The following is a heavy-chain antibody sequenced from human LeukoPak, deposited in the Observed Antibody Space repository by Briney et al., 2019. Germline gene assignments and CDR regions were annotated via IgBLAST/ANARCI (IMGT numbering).Heavy chain of an antibody. J-gene: IGHJ4*02. D-gene: IGHD1-1*01. CDR2: INHSGST. CDR3: ARGGKGGTGYFDY. Sequence: SETLSLTCAVYGGSFSGYYWSWIRQPPGKGLEWIGEINHSGSTNYNPSLKSRVTISVDTSKNQFSLKLSSVTAAGTAVYYCARGGKGGTGYFDYWGQGTLVTVSS. V-gene: IGHV4-34*01. CDR1: GGSFSGYY.